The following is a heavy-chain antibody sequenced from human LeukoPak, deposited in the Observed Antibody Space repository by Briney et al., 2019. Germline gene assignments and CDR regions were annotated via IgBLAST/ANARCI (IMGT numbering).Heavy chain of an antibody. J-gene: IGHJ4*02. CDR1: GYTFTSYD. V-gene: IGHV1-8*01. CDR3: ARHYYDFWSGYIEIIDY. CDR2: MNPNSGNT. Sequence: ASVRVSCKASGYTFTSYDINWVRQATGQGLEWMGWMNPNSGNTGYAQKFQGRVTMTRNTSISTAYMELSSLRSEDTAVYYCARHYYDFWSGYIEIIDYWGQGTLVTVSS. D-gene: IGHD3-3*01.